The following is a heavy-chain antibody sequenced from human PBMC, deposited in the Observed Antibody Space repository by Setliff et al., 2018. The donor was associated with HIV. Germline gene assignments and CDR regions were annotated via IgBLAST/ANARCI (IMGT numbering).Heavy chain of an antibody. D-gene: IGHD5-18*01. CDR1: GYTFTSYA. V-gene: IGHV1-3*01. CDR2: INAGNGNT. Sequence: ASVKVSCKASGYTFTSYAMHWVRQAPGQRLEWMGWINAGNGNTKYSQKLQGRVTMTTDTSTGTAYMELSSLRSEDTAVYYCARGIHADPYPPADYWGQGTLVTVSS. J-gene: IGHJ4*02. CDR3: ARGIHADPYPPADY.